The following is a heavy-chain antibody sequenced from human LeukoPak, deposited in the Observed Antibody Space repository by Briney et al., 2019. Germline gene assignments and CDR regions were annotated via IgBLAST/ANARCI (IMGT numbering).Heavy chain of an antibody. CDR1: GFTFSSYW. J-gene: IGHJ4*02. CDR2: INSDGSTT. V-gene: IGHV3-74*01. CDR3: ARDPNRVYYFDY. Sequence: PGGSLRLSCAVSGFTFSSYWMHWVRQAPGKGLVWVSRINSDGSTTTYADSVKGRFTISRDNAKNTLYLQMNSLRAEDTAVYYCARDPNRVYYFDYWGQGTLVTVSS. D-gene: IGHD1-14*01.